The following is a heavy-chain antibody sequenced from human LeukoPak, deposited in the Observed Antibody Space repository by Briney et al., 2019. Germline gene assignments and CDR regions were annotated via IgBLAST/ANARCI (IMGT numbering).Heavy chain of an antibody. CDR1: GFTVSTNY. V-gene: IGHV3-66*01. CDR3: ARDSGTTVGYFDY. CDR2: IYSGGNT. J-gene: IGHJ4*02. Sequence: PGGSLRLSCAASGFTVSTNYMSWVRQAPGRGLEWVSVIYSGGNTYYADSVKGRFTISRDNSKNTLYLLMNSLRADDTAVYYCARDSGTTVGYFDYWGQGTLVTVSS. D-gene: IGHD4-23*01.